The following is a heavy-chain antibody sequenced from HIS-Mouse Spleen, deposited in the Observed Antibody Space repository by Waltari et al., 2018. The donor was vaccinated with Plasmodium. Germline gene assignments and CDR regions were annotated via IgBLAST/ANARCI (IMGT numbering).Heavy chain of an antibody. D-gene: IGHD6-13*01. V-gene: IGHV3-74*01. Sequence: EVQLVESGGGLVQPGGSLRLPCPAAGFSFILYSIHWVRQAPGKGLGWVSRINRDGSSTRYADSVKGRFTISRDNAKNTLYLQMNSLRAEDTAVYYCARTIAVVGTGDALDIWGQGTMVTVSS. J-gene: IGHJ3*02. CDR1: GFSFILYS. CDR3: ARTIAVVGTGDALDI. CDR2: INRDGSST.